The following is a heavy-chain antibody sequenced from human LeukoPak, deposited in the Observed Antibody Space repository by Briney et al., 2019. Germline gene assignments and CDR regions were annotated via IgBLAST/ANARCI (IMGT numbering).Heavy chain of an antibody. CDR3: AREEGALS. CDR2: IYYSGST. J-gene: IGHJ5*02. V-gene: IGHV4-39*07. CDR1: GGSISSSSYY. Sequence: NASETLSLTCTVSGGSISSSSYYWGWIRQPPGKGLEWIGSIYYSGSTYYNPSLKSRVTISVDTSKNQFSLKLSSVTAADTAVYYCAREEGALSWGQGTLVTVSS. D-gene: IGHD1-26*01.